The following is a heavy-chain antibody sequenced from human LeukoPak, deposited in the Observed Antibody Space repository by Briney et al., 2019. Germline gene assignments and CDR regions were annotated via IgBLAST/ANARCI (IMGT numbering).Heavy chain of an antibody. J-gene: IGHJ4*02. CDR3: ARQGMPSPGTTRFDY. V-gene: IGHV4-39*01. D-gene: IGHD4-17*01. CDR2: IYYSGST. CDR1: GGSISSSSYY. Sequence: SETLSLTCTVSGGSISSSSYYWGWIRQPPGKGLEWIGSIYYSGSTCHNPSLKSRVTISVDTSKNQFSLKLSSVTAADTAVYYCARQGMPSPGTTRFDYWGQGTLVTVSS.